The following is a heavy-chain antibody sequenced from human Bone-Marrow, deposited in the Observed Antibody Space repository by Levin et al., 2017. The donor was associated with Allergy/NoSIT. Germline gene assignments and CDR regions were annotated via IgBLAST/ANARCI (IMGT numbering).Heavy chain of an antibody. CDR3: ASWAMFYYDGSDFDYFYYGMDV. CDR2: ISGGSSRI. Sequence: GGSLRLSCAASGLSFSNYDMNWVRQAPGKGLEWVSSISGGSSRIYYADPAKGRFTISRDNAKNSLYLQMNSLRVEDTAVYYCASWAMFYYDGSDFDYFYYGMDVWGQGTTVTVSS. D-gene: IGHD3-16*01. CDR1: GLSFSNYD. J-gene: IGHJ6*02. V-gene: IGHV3-21*06.